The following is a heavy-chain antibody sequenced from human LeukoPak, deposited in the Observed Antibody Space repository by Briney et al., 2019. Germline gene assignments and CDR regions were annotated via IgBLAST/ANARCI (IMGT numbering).Heavy chain of an antibody. CDR3: ARGMVRGVIESDAFDI. CDR2: ISSSSSYI. J-gene: IGHJ3*02. D-gene: IGHD3-10*01. CDR1: GFTFSSYS. Sequence: GGSLRLSCAASGFTFSSYSMNWVRQAPGKGLEWVSSISSSSSYIYYADSVKGGFTISRDNAKNSLYLQMNSLRAEDTAVYYCARGMVRGVIESDAFDIWGQGTMVTVSS. V-gene: IGHV3-21*01.